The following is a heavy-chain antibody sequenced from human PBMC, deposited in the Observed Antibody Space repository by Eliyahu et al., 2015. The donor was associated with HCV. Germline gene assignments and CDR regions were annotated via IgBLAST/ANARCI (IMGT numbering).Heavy chain of an antibody. CDR2: IYYCGRT. Sequence: QVQLQESGPGLVKPSETLSLTCTVSGGSVSSGSYYWSWIRQPPGKGLEWIGYIYYCGRTTYNPSLKSRVTISVDTSKNQFSLKLSSVTAADTAVYYCARGRLTMVRGVMGYYGMDVWGQGTTVTVSS. D-gene: IGHD3-10*01. CDR1: GGSVSSGSYY. V-gene: IGHV4-61*01. CDR3: ARGRLTMVRGVMGYYGMDV. J-gene: IGHJ6*02.